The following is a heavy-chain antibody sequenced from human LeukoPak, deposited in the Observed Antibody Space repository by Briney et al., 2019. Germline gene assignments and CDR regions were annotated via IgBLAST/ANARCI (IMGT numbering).Heavy chain of an antibody. CDR2: IYSGGNT. J-gene: IGHJ4*02. D-gene: IGHD2-8*01. Sequence: GGSLRLSCAASGFTVSSNYMSWVRQAPGKGLEWVSIIYSGGNTYYADSVKGRFTISRDNSKNTLYLQMNSLRAEDTAVYYCASSSGVVLFDYWGQGTLVTVSS. CDR3: ASSSGVVLFDY. V-gene: IGHV3-66*01. CDR1: GFTVSSNY.